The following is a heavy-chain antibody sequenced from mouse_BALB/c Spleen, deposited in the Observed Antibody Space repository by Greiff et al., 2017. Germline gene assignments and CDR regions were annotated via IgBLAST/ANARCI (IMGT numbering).Heavy chain of an antibody. V-gene: IGHV5-4*02. Sequence: EVKLMESGGGLVKPGGSLKLSCAASGFTFSDYYMYWVRQTPEKRLEWVATISDGGSYTYYPDSVKGRFTISRDNAKNNLYLQMSSLKSEDTAMYYCARDRDWVRGVMDYWGQGTSVTVSS. CDR3: ARDRDWVRGVMDY. J-gene: IGHJ4*01. CDR2: ISDGGSYT. D-gene: IGHD2-14*01. CDR1: GFTFSDYY.